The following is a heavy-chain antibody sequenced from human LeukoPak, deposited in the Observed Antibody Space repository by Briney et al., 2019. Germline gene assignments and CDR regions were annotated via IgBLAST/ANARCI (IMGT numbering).Heavy chain of an antibody. V-gene: IGHV1-18*01. CDR1: GYTFTSYG. CDR2: ISAYNGST. Sequence: ASVKVSCKASGYTFTSYGISWVRQAPGQGLEWMGWISAYNGSTNYAQKLQGRVTMTTDTSTSTAYMELRSLRSDDTAVYYCARVTVAYCGGDCSLGYWGQGTLVTVSS. CDR3: ARVTVAYCGGDCSLGY. D-gene: IGHD2-21*02. J-gene: IGHJ4*02.